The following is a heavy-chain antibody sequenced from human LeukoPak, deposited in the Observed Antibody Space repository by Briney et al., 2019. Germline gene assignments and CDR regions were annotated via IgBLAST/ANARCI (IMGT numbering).Heavy chain of an antibody. CDR3: ARDPMNYGANWFDP. CDR1: GFIFSSYA. Sequence: GGSLRLSCAASGFIFSSYAMHWVRQAPGKGLEWVAVISYDGSNKYYADSVKGRFTISRDNSKNTLYLQMNSLRAEDTAVYYCARDPMNYGANWFDPWGQGTLVTVSS. CDR2: ISYDGSNK. D-gene: IGHD1-7*01. V-gene: IGHV3-30*04. J-gene: IGHJ5*02.